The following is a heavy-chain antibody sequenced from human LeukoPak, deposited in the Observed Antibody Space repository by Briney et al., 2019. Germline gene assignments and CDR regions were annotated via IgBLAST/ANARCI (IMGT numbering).Heavy chain of an antibody. D-gene: IGHD6-13*01. V-gene: IGHV4-34*01. J-gene: IGHJ4*02. CDR3: AREAVRYSSSWYDLKYYFDY. Sequence: SSETLSLTCAVYGGSFSGYYWSWIRQPPGKGLEWIGEINHSGSTNYNPSLKSRVTISVDTSKNQFSLKLSSVTAADTAVYYCAREAVRYSSSWYDLKYYFDYWGLGTLVTVSS. CDR2: INHSGST. CDR1: GGSFSGYY.